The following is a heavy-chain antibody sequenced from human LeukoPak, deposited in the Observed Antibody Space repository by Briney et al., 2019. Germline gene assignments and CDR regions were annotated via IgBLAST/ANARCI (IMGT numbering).Heavy chain of an antibody. V-gene: IGHV3-33*06. D-gene: IGHD1-26*01. Sequence: GGSLRLSCAASGFTFSSYGMHWVRQAPGKGLEWVAVIWYDGSNKYYADSVKGRFTISRDNSKNTLYLRMNSLRAEDTAVYYCAKMAQVSGSYYSDYWGQGTLVTVPS. CDR2: IWYDGSNK. CDR1: GFTFSSYG. CDR3: AKMAQVSGSYYSDY. J-gene: IGHJ4*02.